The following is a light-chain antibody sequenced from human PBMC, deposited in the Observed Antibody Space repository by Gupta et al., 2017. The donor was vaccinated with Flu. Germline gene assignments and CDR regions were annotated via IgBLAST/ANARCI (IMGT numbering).Light chain of an antibody. CDR1: QSGLYSSNNKNY. CDR2: WAS. Sequence: SLGERATINCKPSQSGLYSSNNKNYLAWYQQKPGQPPKMLIYWASTRESGVPDRFSGSGSGTDFTLTISSLQAEDVAVYYCQQYYSTLRTFGQGTKLEIK. J-gene: IGKJ2*01. CDR3: QQYYSTLRT. V-gene: IGKV4-1*01.